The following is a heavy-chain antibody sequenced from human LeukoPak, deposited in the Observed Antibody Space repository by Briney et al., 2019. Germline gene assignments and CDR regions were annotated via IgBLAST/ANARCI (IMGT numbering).Heavy chain of an antibody. J-gene: IGHJ6*02. CDR1: GGTFSSYA. CDR3: VRAWWFGELFVYYYYGMDV. CDR2: IIPILGIA. D-gene: IGHD3-10*01. Sequence: ASVKVSCKASGGTFSSYAISWVRQAPGQGLEWMGRIIPILGIANYAQKFQGRVTITADKSTSTAYMELSSLRSEDTAVYYCVRAWWFGELFVYYYYGMDVWGQGTTVTVSS. V-gene: IGHV1-69*04.